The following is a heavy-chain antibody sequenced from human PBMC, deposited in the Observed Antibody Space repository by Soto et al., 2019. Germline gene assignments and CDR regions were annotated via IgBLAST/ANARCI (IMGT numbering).Heavy chain of an antibody. CDR2: VHYSGST. CDR3: ARLYFDSSDFYYFDY. J-gene: IGHJ4*02. V-gene: IGHV4-59*01. CDR1: GGSISSYY. D-gene: IGHD3-22*01. Sequence: PSETLSLTCTVSGGSISSYYWSWIRQPPGKGLEWIGYVHYSGSTNYNPSLKSRVTISVDTSKNQFSLKLSSVTAADTAVYYCARLYFDSSDFYYFDYWGRGTLVTV.